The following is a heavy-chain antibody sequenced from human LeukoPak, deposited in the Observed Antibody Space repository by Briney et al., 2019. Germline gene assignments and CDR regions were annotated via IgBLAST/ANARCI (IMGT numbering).Heavy chain of an antibody. CDR2: IIPIFGIA. J-gene: IGHJ4*02. D-gene: IGHD3-22*01. CDR1: GGTFSSYA. V-gene: IGHV1-69*04. Sequence: SVKVSCKASGGTFSSYAISLVRQAPGPGLEWMGMIIPIFGIANYAQKFQGRVTITADKSTSTAYMELSSLRSEDTAVYYCARGDYYDSSGYPSFDCWGQGTLAPVSS. CDR3: ARGDYYDSSGYPSFDC.